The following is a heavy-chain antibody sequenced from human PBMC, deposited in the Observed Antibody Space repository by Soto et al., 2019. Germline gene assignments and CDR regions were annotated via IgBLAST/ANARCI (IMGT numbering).Heavy chain of an antibody. CDR1: GFSLSTSGVG. J-gene: IGHJ5*02. Sequence: QITLKESGPTLVKPTQTLTLTCTFSGFSLSTSGVGVGWLRQPPGKALEWLALIFWDDEKRYSPYLKSRLTTPKDTSKNQVVLTLTNMDHVDTATYFCAHRRRTLWCGELPRSTKWFAPWGQGTLVTVSS. CDR2: IFWDDEK. D-gene: IGHD3-10*01. V-gene: IGHV2-5*02. CDR3: AHRRRTLWCGELPRSTKWFAP.